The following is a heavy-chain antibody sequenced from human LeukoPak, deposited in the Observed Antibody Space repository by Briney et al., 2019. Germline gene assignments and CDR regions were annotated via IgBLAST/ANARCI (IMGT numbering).Heavy chain of an antibody. CDR1: GFTFSSSA. V-gene: IGHV3-21*01. J-gene: IGHJ5*02. CDR2: ISNNGGYT. D-gene: IGHD2-2*02. Sequence: PGGSLRLSCAASGFTFSSSAMSWVRQAPGKGLEWVSAISNNGGYTYYADSVQGRFTISRDNAKNSLYLQMNSLRAEDTAVYYCAREAGGYCSSTSCYTPNWFDPWGQGTLVTVSS. CDR3: AREAGGYCSSTSCYTPNWFDP.